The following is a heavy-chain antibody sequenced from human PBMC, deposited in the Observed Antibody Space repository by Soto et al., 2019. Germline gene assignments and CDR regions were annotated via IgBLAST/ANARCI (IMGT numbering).Heavy chain of an antibody. CDR2: FDPEDGET. J-gene: IGHJ4*02. Sequence: GASVKVSCKVSGYTLTELSMHWVRQAPGKGLEWMGGFDPEDGETIYAQKFQGRVTMTEDTSTDTAYMELSSLRSEDTAVYYCATVPMSSSWFCFDYWGQGTLVTVSS. CDR1: GYTLTELS. CDR3: ATVPMSSSWFCFDY. V-gene: IGHV1-24*01. D-gene: IGHD6-13*01.